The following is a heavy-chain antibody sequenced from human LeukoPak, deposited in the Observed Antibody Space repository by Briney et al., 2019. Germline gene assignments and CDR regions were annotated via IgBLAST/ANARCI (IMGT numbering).Heavy chain of an antibody. CDR1: GXTFSSYT. CDR2: ISKSSGTM. V-gene: IGHV3-48*02. CDR3: ARDENWGFDY. Sequence: PGGSLRLSCAASGXTFSSYTVNWVRQAPGKGLEWVSYISKSSGTMSYADSVKGRFTISRDNAKNSLFLQMNSLRDEDTAVYYCARDENWGFDYWGQGTLVTVSS. D-gene: IGHD7-27*01. J-gene: IGHJ4*02.